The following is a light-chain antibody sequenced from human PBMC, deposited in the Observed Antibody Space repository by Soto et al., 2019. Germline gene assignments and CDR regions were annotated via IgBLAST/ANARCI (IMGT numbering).Light chain of an antibody. CDR2: GAS. J-gene: IGKJ1*01. Sequence: IQMTQSPSALSASVGDRVTITCRASQSISTYLEWFQQKPGKAPKLLIYGASTLQSGVPPRFSGSGSGTDFTLAISSLQPEDSATYYCLQDINYPWTFGQGTKVDNK. CDR3: LQDINYPWT. CDR1: QSISTY. V-gene: IGKV1-6*01.